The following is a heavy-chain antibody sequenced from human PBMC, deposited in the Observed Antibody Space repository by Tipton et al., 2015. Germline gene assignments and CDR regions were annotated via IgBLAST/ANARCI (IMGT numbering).Heavy chain of an antibody. Sequence: LTCSVSGDSLSRGTYYWTWIRQHPRKGLEWIGYIYYSATTYYNPSLKSRLTISLDRSKSHFSLQLSSVTAADTAVYYCARSGDTYFDYWGQGTLVTVSS. J-gene: IGHJ4*02. CDR1: GDSLSRGTYY. D-gene: IGHD5-18*01. V-gene: IGHV4-31*03. CDR3: ARSGDTYFDY. CDR2: IYYSATT.